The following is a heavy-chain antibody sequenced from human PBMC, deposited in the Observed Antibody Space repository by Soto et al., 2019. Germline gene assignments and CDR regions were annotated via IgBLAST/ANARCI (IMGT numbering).Heavy chain of an antibody. V-gene: IGHV4-39*01. Sequence: LSLTCTVSGGSISSSSYYWGWIRQPPGKGLEWIGSIYYSGSTYYNPSLKSRVTISVDTSKNQFSLKLSSVTAADTAVYYCARQGRNVVPLRTYYFDYWGQGTLVTVSS. CDR2: IYYSGST. CDR3: ARQGRNVVPLRTYYFDY. J-gene: IGHJ4*02. D-gene: IGHD2-2*01. CDR1: GGSISSSSYY.